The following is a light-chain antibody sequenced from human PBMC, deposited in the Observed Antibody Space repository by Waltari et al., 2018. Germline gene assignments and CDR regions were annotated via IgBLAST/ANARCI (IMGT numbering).Light chain of an antibody. V-gene: IGKV3-20*01. Sequence: EIVFTQSPCTLSLSPGERATLSCRASQSVGRSLVGYQQKPGQAPRLLIYDVSRRATGIPDRFSGSGYGTDFSLTISRLEPEDFAVYYCQKYERLPATFGQGTTVEIK. CDR3: QKYERLPAT. CDR1: QSVGRS. CDR2: DVS. J-gene: IGKJ1*01.